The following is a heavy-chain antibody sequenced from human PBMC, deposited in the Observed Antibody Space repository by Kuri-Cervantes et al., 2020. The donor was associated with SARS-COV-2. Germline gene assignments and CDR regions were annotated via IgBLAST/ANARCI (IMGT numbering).Heavy chain of an antibody. J-gene: IGHJ5*02. CDR2: INSDGSST. D-gene: IGHD2-2*01. CDR3: ARDRLRYCSSTSCYGWFDP. V-gene: IGHV3-74*01. Sequence: GGSLRLSCAASGFTFSSYAMSWVRQAPGKGLVWVSRINSDGSSTSYADSVKGRSTISRDNAKNTLYLQMNSLRAEDTAVYYCARDRLRYCSSTSCYGWFDPWGQGTLVTVSS. CDR1: GFTFSSYA.